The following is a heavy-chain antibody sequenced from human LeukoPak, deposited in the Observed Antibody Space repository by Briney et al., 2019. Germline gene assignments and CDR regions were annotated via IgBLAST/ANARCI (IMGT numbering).Heavy chain of an antibody. CDR2: IFYDGSSK. Sequence: GGSLRLSCAASGFAFNEYNMHLVRQAPGKGLEWVTFIFYDGSSKKEADSVKGRFSISRDNSKNTVYLQMNSLRPEDTAVYYCARDFSARYTIDYWGQGTLVTVSS. V-gene: IGHV3-30*04. J-gene: IGHJ4*02. CDR3: ARDFSARYTIDY. D-gene: IGHD5-18*01. CDR1: GFAFNEYN.